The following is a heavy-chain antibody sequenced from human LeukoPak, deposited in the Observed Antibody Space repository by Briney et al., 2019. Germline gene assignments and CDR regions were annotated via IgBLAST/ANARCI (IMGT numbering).Heavy chain of an antibody. D-gene: IGHD2-15*01. J-gene: IGHJ4*02. V-gene: IGHV4-30-4*01. Sequence: SETLSLTCSVSGGSISSVDYYWSWICQPPGKGLEWIGYIYPSGRTYYNPSLTSRVTISVDTSENQFSLKLTSVTTADTAVYYCARGIGYCRSANCYGSGDYWGQGTLVTVSS. CDR2: IYPSGRT. CDR1: GGSISSVDYY. CDR3: ARGIGYCRSANCYGSGDY.